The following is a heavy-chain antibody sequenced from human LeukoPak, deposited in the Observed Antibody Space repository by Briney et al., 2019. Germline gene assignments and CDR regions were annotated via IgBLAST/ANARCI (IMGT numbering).Heavy chain of an antibody. Sequence: GASVKVSCKASGYTFTGYYMHWVRRAPGQGLEWMGWINPNSGGTNYAQKFQGRVTMTRDTSISTAYMELSRLRSDDTAVYYCARASRRITIFGVGENGYWGQGTLVTVSS. CDR1: GYTFTGYY. CDR2: INPNSGGT. V-gene: IGHV1-2*02. CDR3: ARASRRITIFGVGENGY. J-gene: IGHJ4*02. D-gene: IGHD3-3*01.